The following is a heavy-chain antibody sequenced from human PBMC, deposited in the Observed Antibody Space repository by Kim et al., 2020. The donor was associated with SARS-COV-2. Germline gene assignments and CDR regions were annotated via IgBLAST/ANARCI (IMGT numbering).Heavy chain of an antibody. Sequence: SVKVSCKASGGTFSSYAISWVRQAPGQGLEWMGGIIPIFGTANYAQKFQGRVTITADESTSTAYMELSSLRSEDTAVYYCARDHPSPLDDAFDIWGQGTMVTVSS. J-gene: IGHJ3*02. CDR1: GGTFSSYA. CDR2: IIPIFGTA. D-gene: IGHD3-3*01. CDR3: ARDHPSPLDDAFDI. V-gene: IGHV1-69*13.